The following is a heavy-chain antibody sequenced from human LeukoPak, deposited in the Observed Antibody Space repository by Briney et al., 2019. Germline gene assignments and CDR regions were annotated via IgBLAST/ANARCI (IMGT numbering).Heavy chain of an antibody. CDR3: AGYTYGDLNGFDI. CDR1: GLTVSSNY. V-gene: IGHV3-53*01. CDR2: IYSGGST. Sequence: PGGSLRLSCAASGLTVSSNYMSWVRQAPGKGLEWVSLIYSGGSTYYADSVKGRFTISRDDSKNTLYLQMNSLRAEDTAVYDCAGYTYGDLNGFDIWGWGTVVMVS. D-gene: IGHD5-18*01. J-gene: IGHJ3*02.